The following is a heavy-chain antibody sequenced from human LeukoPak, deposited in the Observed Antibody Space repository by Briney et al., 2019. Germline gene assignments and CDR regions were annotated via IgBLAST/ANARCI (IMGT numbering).Heavy chain of an antibody. V-gene: IGHV4-59*08. Sequence: SETLSLPFTVSGGSISSYYWSWLRQPPGKGLEWIGYIYYSGSTNYNPSLKSRVTISVDTSKNQFSLKLSSVTAADTAVYYCARLLLVGASHYFDYWGQGTLVTVSS. CDR1: GGSISSYY. CDR2: IYYSGST. J-gene: IGHJ4*02. CDR3: ARLLLVGASHYFDY. D-gene: IGHD1-26*01.